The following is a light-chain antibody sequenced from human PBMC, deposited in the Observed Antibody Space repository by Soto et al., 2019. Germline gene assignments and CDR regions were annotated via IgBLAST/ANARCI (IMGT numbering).Light chain of an antibody. V-gene: IGLV2-23*01. CDR2: EGS. CDR1: NIDVGNYNL. Sequence: QSVLTQPASVSGSPGQSITISCTGSNIDVGNYNLVSWYQQHPGKAPKLIIYEGSKRPSGVSNRFSGSKSGNTASLTISGLQAEDEADYYCCSYGRSNTYVVFGGGTKLTVL. J-gene: IGLJ2*01. CDR3: CSYGRSNTYVV.